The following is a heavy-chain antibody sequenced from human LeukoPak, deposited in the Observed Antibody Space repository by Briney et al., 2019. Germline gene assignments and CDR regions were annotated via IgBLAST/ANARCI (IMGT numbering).Heavy chain of an antibody. Sequence: SETLSLTCAVYGGSFSGYYWSWIRQPPGKGLEWIGEINHSGGTNYNPSLKSRVTISVDTSKNQFSLKLSSVTAADTAVYYCARGVGLGLDYWGQGTLVTVSS. D-gene: IGHD3/OR15-3a*01. CDR2: INHSGGT. J-gene: IGHJ4*02. V-gene: IGHV4-34*01. CDR1: GGSFSGYY. CDR3: ARGVGLGLDY.